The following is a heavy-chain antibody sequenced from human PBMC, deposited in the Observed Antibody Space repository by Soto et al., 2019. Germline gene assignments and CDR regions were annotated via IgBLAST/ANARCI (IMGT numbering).Heavy chain of an antibody. D-gene: IGHD3-9*01. J-gene: IGHJ6*02. CDR3: ARTYYYILTGYYRYYYGMDV. CDR2: SISIFGTA. CDR1: GGTFSSYA. Sequence: QVQLVQSGAEVKKPGSSVKVSCKASGGTFSSYAISWVRQAPGQGLEWMGGSISIFGTANYAQKFQGRVTITAHESKSTAYMELSSLRSEDTAVYYCARTYYYILTGYYRYYYGMDVWVQGTTVTVSS. V-gene: IGHV1-69*01.